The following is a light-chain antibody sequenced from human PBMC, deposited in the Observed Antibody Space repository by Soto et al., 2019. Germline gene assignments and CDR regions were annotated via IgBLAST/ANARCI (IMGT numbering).Light chain of an antibody. CDR3: AAWDVSMGGLVV. Sequence: QSVLTQPPSASGTPGQRVTISCSGSSSNIGTNYVYWYQQVPGTAPKLLIYRHNQRPSGVPDRFSGSKSGTSASLVISGLRSDDEAVYFCAAWDVSMGGLVVFGGGTKVTVL. J-gene: IGLJ2*01. CDR2: RHN. V-gene: IGLV1-47*01. CDR1: SSNIGTNY.